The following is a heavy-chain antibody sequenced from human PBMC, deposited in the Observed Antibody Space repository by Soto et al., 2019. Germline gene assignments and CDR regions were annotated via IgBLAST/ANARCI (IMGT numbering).Heavy chain of an antibody. J-gene: IGHJ6*02. CDR2: ISGSGGST. CDR1: GFILTTYA. D-gene: IGHD3-9*01. V-gene: IGHV3-23*01. CDR3: AKSARYFDWLDV. Sequence: HAGSMKLSSAASGFILTTYAMSWARQAPGKGLEWVSAISGSGGSTYYADSVKGRFTISRDNSKNTLYLQMNSLRAEDTAVYYCAKSARYFDWLDVWGQGTTVTVSS.